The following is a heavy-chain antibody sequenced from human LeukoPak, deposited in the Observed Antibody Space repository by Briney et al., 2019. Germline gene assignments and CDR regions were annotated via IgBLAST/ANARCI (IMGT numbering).Heavy chain of an antibody. CDR1: VGSFSGYY. Sequence: PSETLSLTCAVCVGSFSGYYWSWIRHPPGKGLEWIGEISHSGSTNYNPSLKSRVTISVDTSKNQFSLKLSSVTAADTAVYYCARGTTRGWFDPWGQGTLVTVSS. D-gene: IGHD1-26*01. J-gene: IGHJ5*02. CDR3: ARGTTRGWFDP. V-gene: IGHV4-34*01. CDR2: ISHSGST.